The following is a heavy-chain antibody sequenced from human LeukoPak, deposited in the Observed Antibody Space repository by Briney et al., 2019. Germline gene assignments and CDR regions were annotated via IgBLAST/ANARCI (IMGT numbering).Heavy chain of an antibody. D-gene: IGHD1-1*01. CDR2: ISSSSTYI. CDR3: AKVDNWKYGHHDF. J-gene: IGHJ4*02. CDR1: GFTFSSYS. V-gene: IGHV3-21*04. Sequence: GGSLRLSCAASGFTFSSYSMNWVRQAPGKGLEWVSSISSSSTYIYYADSLKGRFTISRDNAKNSLYLQMNSLRAEDTAVYYCAKVDNWKYGHHDFWGQGTLVTVSS.